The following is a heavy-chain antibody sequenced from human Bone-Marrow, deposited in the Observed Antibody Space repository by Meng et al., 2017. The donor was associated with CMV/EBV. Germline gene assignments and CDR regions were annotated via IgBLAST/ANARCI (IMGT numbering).Heavy chain of an antibody. J-gene: IGHJ6*01. Sequence: SVKVSCKASGGTFSSYAISWVRQAPGQGLEWMGGIIPIFGTANYAQKFQGRVTITTDESTSTAYMELSSLRSEDTAVYYCARENCSSTSCYYGMDVWGQGPTVTGYS. CDR2: IIPIFGTA. D-gene: IGHD2-2*01. CDR3: ARENCSSTSCYYGMDV. CDR1: GGTFSSYA. V-gene: IGHV1-69*05.